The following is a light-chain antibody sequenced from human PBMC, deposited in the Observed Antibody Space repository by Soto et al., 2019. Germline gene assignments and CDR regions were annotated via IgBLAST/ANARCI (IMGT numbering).Light chain of an antibody. CDR2: RVS. J-gene: IGKJ1*01. V-gene: IGKV2-30*01. Sequence: DAVMTQSPLSLPVTLGQPASISCRSSQSLLYSDGNTYLSWFQQRPGQSPRRLIYRVSNRDSGVPDRISGSGSGTDFTLRISRVEADDVGVYYCMQGTHWPPTFGQGTKVEIK. CDR3: MQGTHWPPT. CDR1: QSLLYSDGNTY.